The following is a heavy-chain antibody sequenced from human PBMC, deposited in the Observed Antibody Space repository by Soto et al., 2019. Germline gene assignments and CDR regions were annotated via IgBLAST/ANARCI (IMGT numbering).Heavy chain of an antibody. CDR3: AKDTMIRGVLSY. Sequence: PWGSLRLSCAASGFTFSSYWMTCVRQAPWKGLEWVANIKQDGSEMYYVDSVKGRFTLSRDNAKSSLYLQMNSLRAEDTAVYYCAKDTMIRGVLSYCGQGTLVTVSS. CDR1: GFTFSSYW. J-gene: IGHJ4*02. V-gene: IGHV3-7*01. CDR2: IKQDGSEM. D-gene: IGHD3-10*01.